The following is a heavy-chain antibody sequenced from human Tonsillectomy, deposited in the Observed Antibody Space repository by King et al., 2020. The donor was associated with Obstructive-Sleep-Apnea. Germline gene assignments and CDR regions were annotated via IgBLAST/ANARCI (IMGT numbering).Heavy chain of an antibody. CDR2: IWYDGSYK. J-gene: IGHJ6*02. V-gene: IGHV3-33*06. Sequence: VPLVSSWVRVVQPGRSLRLSCAASGFTFSNYGMHWVRQAPGKGLEWVAVIWYDGSYKYYADSVKGRFTISRDNSKNTLYLEMNSLRAEDTAVYYCAKDRGYDFWSGSFYYYNGLDVWGQGTTVTVSS. CDR1: GFTFSNYG. D-gene: IGHD3-3*01. CDR3: AKDRGYDFWSGSFYYYNGLDV.